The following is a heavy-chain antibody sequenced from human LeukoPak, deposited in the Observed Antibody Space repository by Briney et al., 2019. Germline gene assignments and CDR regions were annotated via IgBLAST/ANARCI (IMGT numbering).Heavy chain of an antibody. CDR3: ARALIAVADTKEFYFDY. V-gene: IGHV3-7*01. Sequence: GGSLRLSCAASGFTFSSHWMSWVRQAPGKGLEWVAYIKQDASDKYYVDSMKGRFTISRDNAKNSLYLQMNSLRAEDTAVYYCARALIAVADTKEFYFDYWGQGTLVTVSS. D-gene: IGHD6-19*01. J-gene: IGHJ4*02. CDR2: IKQDASDK. CDR1: GFTFSSHW.